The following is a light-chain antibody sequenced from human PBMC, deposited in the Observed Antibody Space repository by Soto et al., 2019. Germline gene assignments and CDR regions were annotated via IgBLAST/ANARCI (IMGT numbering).Light chain of an antibody. CDR1: SSYVGGYNY. Sequence: QSALTQPASVSGSPGQSITISCTGTSSYVGGYNYVSWYQQHPGKAPKLMLYDVSNRPSGLSNRLSGSKSGNTASLTISGLQAEDEADYYCSSYTSSSTLVFGTGTKLTVL. CDR3: SSYTSSSTLV. V-gene: IGLV2-14*01. CDR2: DVS. J-gene: IGLJ1*01.